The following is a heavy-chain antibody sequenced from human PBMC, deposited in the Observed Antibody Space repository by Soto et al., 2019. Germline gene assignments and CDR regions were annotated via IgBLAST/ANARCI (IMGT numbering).Heavy chain of an antibody. Sequence: AGVPDTFQGSRCTFTNYRIRWVRQPAAQELECMGWISGYNGDTNSAQKFQGRATMTTDTSTTTAYMELRSLRSDDTAVYYGARERRELRTGLYNALDVWGQGTTVTVSS. CDR3: ARERRELRTGLYNALDV. V-gene: IGHV1-18*04. J-gene: IGHJ6*02. D-gene: IGHD1-26*01. CDR2: ISGYNGDT. CDR1: RCTFTNYR.